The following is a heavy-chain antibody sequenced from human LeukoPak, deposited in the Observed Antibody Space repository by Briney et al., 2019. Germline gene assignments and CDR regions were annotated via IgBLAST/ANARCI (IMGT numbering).Heavy chain of an antibody. D-gene: IGHD3-10*01. CDR2: IYYSGST. V-gene: IGHV4-59*08. CDR1: GGSISSYY. CDR3: ARQGVYGSGRGAYFDY. J-gene: IGHJ4*02. Sequence: PSETLSLTCTVSGGSISSYYWSWIRQPPGKGLEWIGYIYYSGSTNYNPSLKSRVTISVDTSKNQFSLKLSSVTAADTAVYYCARQGVYGSGRGAYFDYWGQGTPVTVSS.